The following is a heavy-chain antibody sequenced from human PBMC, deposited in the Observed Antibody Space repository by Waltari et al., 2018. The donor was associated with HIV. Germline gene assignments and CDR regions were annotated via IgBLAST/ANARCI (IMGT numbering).Heavy chain of an antibody. CDR3: ASDGTPYYYDSSGYGDWFDP. Sequence: QVQLQESGPGLVKPSETLSLTCTVSGGSISSYYWSWIRPPPGKGLEWIGYIYYSGSNNYNPTLKSRVTISVDTSKIQFSLKRSSVTAADTAVYYCASDGTPYYYDSSGYGDWFDPWGQGTLVTVSS. CDR2: IYYSGSN. V-gene: IGHV4-59*01. CDR1: GGSISSYY. J-gene: IGHJ5*02. D-gene: IGHD3-22*01.